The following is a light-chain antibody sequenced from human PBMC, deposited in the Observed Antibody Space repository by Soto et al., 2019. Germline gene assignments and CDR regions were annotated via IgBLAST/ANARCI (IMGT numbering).Light chain of an antibody. V-gene: IGKV1-9*01. CDR2: AAS. J-gene: IGKJ5*01. Sequence: DIQMTQSPSTLSGSVGDRVTITCRASQTISSWLAWYQQKPGKAPKLLIYAASTLQSGVPSKFSGSGSGTEFTLTITSLQPEDFATYYCQQLNSFPITFGQGTRLEIK. CDR3: QQLNSFPIT. CDR1: QTISSW.